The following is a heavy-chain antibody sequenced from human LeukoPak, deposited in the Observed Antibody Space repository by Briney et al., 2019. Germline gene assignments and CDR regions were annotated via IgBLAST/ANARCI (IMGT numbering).Heavy chain of an antibody. J-gene: IGHJ6*02. Sequence: GASVKVSSKASGYTFTSYGISWVRQAPGQGLEWMGWISAYNGNTNYAQKLQGRVTMTTDTSTSTAYMELRSLRSDDTAVYYCARRLLWFGESYYYGMDVWGQGTTVTVSS. V-gene: IGHV1-18*01. CDR2: ISAYNGNT. CDR1: GYTFTSYG. CDR3: ARRLLWFGESYYYGMDV. D-gene: IGHD3-10*01.